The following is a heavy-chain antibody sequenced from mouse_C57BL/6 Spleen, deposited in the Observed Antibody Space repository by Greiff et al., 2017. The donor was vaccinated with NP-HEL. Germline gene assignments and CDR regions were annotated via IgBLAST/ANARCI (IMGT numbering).Heavy chain of an antibody. CDR2: IYPGNGDT. CDR3: ARWGYYSNSFAY. D-gene: IGHD2-5*01. CDR1: GYTFTSSN. Sequence: QVQLQQSGAELVRPGASVKMSCKASGYTFTSSNMHWVKQTPRQGLEWIGAIYPGNGDTSYNQKFKGKATLTVDKSSSTADMQLSSLTSEDSAVYFCARWGYYSNSFAYWGQGTLVTVSA. J-gene: IGHJ3*01. V-gene: IGHV1-12*01.